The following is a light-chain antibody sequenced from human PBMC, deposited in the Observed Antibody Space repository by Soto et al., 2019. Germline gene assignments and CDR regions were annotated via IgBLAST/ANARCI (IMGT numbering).Light chain of an antibody. J-gene: IGLJ3*02. V-gene: IGLV1-47*01. CDR1: SSNIGSNY. CDR2: RNN. CDR3: AALDDSLSGVV. Sequence: QSVLTQPPSASGTPGQRVTISCSGSSSNIGSNYVYWYQQLPGTAPKLLIYRNNQRPSGVPDRFSGSKSGTSASLAISGLRSEDEADYYCAALDDSLSGVVFGGGTKGTVL.